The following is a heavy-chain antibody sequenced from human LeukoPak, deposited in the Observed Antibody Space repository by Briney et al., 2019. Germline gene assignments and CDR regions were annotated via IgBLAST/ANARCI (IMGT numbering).Heavy chain of an antibody. Sequence: GGSLRLTCAASGFTVSSSYISWVRQAPGKGLVWVSRINSDGSSTSYADSVKGRFTISRDNAKNTLYLQMNSLRAEDTAVYYCARSNHYGDPPLDYWGQGTLVTVSS. D-gene: IGHD4-17*01. CDR2: INSDGSST. CDR3: ARSNHYGDPPLDY. CDR1: GFTVSSSY. J-gene: IGHJ4*02. V-gene: IGHV3-74*01.